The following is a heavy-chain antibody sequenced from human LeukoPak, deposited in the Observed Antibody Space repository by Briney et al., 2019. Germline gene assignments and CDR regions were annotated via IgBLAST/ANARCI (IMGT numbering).Heavy chain of an antibody. Sequence: GSVKVSCKASGYTFTSYGISWVRQAPGQGLEWMGWISAYNGNTNYAQKLQGRVTMTTDTSTSTAYMELRSLRSDDTAVYYCARVPDYSSSWSSLFYYYYYGMDVWGQGTTVTVSS. D-gene: IGHD6-13*01. CDR1: GYTFTSYG. CDR2: ISAYNGNT. J-gene: IGHJ6*02. CDR3: ARVPDYSSSWSSLFYYYYYGMDV. V-gene: IGHV1-18*01.